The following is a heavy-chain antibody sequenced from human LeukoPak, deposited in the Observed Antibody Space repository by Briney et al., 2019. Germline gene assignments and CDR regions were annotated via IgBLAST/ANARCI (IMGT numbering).Heavy chain of an antibody. CDR3: AKDILFQTGSTSLFDY. J-gene: IGHJ4*02. D-gene: IGHD2-2*01. CDR2: IRYDGSNK. V-gene: IGHV3-30*02. CDR1: GFTFSSYG. Sequence: GGSLRLSCAASGFTFSSYGMHSVRQAPGKGLEWVAFIRYDGSNKYYADSVKGRFTISRDNSKNTLYLQMNSLRAEDTAVYYCAKDILFQTGSTSLFDYWGQGTLVTVSS.